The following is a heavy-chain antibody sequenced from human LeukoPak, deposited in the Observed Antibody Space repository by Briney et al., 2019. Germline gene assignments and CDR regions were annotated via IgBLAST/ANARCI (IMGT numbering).Heavy chain of an antibody. D-gene: IGHD3-10*01. CDR1: GFTVSTNY. CDR3: ASILRSSSGYYFDY. CDR2: IYSGDTT. Sequence: GGSLRLSCAASGFTVSTNYMSWVRQAPGKGLEWVSVIYSGDTTFYADSVRGRFTISRDNSKNTLYLQMNSLRAEDTAVYYCASILRSSSGYYFDYWGQGTLVTVSS. V-gene: IGHV3-66*01. J-gene: IGHJ4*02.